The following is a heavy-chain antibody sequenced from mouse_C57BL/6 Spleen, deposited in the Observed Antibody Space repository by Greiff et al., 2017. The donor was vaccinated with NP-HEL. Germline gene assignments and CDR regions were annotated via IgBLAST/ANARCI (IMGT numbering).Heavy chain of an antibody. J-gene: IGHJ4*01. D-gene: IGHD1-1*01. V-gene: IGHV5-6*01. CDR1: GFTFSSYG. CDR3: ARHGDYGSSSYYYAMDY. CDR2: ISSGGSYT. Sequence: DVQLVESGGDLVKPGGSLKLSCAASGFTFSSYGMSWVRQTPDKRLEWVATISSGGSYTYYPDSVKGRFTISRDNAKNTLYLQMSSLKSEDTAMYYCARHGDYGSSSYYYAMDYWGQGTSVTVSS.